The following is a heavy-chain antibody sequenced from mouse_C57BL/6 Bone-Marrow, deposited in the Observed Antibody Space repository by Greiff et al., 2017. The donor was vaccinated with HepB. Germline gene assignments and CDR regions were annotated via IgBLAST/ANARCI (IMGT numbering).Heavy chain of an antibody. V-gene: IGHV14-4*01. CDR3: TILRLAFDY. J-gene: IGHJ2*01. CDR1: GFNIKDDY. CDR2: IDPENGDT. Sequence: EVKLQESGAELVRPGASVKLSCTASGFNIKDDYMHWVKQRPEQGLEWIGWIDPENGDTEYASKFQGKATITADTSSNTAYLQLSSLTSEDTAVYYCTILRLAFDYWGQGTTLTVSS. D-gene: IGHD2-12*01.